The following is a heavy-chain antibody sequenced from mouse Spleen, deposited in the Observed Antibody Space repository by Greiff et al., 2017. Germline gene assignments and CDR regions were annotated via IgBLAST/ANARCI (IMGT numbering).Heavy chain of an antibody. J-gene: IGHJ4*01. D-gene: IGHD1-1*01. V-gene: IGHV3-8*02. CDR1: GDSITSGY. CDR3: ARGPYYGSSYYAMDY. Sequence: EVQLQESGPSLVKPSQTLSLTCSVTGDSITSGYWNWIRKFPGNKLEYMGYISYSGSTYYNPSLKSRISITRDTSKNQYYLQLNSVTTEDTATYYCARGPYYGSSYYAMDYWGQGTSVTVSS. CDR2: ISYSGST.